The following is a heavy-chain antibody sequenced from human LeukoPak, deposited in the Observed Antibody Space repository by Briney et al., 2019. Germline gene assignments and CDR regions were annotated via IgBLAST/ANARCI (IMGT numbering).Heavy chain of an antibody. CDR3: ARGRGSGSYT. Sequence: SWIRQPPGKGLEWIGEINHSGSTNYNPSLKSRVTISVDTSKNQFSLKLSSVTAADTAVYYCARGRGSGSYTWGQGTLVTVSS. J-gene: IGHJ5*02. CDR2: INHSGST. V-gene: IGHV4-34*01. D-gene: IGHD3-10*01.